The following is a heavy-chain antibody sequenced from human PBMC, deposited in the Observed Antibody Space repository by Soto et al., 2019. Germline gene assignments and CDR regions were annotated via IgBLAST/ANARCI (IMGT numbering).Heavy chain of an antibody. Sequence: GGSLRLSCTASAFTFGDYAMSWFRQASGKGLEWVGFIRSKAYGGTTEYAASLKGRFTISRDDSKSIAYLQMNSLKTEDTAVYYCVREVVATIDYYYGMDVWGQGTTVTVSS. CDR2: IRSKAYGGTT. J-gene: IGHJ6*02. CDR3: VREVVATIDYYYGMDV. CDR1: AFTFGDYA. V-gene: IGHV3-49*03. D-gene: IGHD5-12*01.